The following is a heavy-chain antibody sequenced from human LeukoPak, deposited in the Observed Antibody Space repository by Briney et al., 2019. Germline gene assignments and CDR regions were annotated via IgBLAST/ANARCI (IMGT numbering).Heavy chain of an antibody. CDR3: ARVDGSCSGGSCPSGNWFDP. CDR1: GGSISSSSYY. D-gene: IGHD2-15*01. Sequence: SETLSLTCTVSGGSISSSSYYWSWIRQPAGKGLEWIGRFHTSGSTNYNPSLKSRVTISVDTSKNQFSLKLSSVTAADTAVYFCARVDGSCSGGSCPSGNWFDPWGQGTLVTVSS. V-gene: IGHV4-61*02. J-gene: IGHJ5*02. CDR2: FHTSGST.